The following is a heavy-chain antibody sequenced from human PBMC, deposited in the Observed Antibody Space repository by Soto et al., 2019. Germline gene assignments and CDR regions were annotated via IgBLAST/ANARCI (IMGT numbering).Heavy chain of an antibody. Sequence: TSETVSLTCTVSGGSISSYYWSWIRQPPGKGLEWIGYIYYSGSTNYNPSLKSRVTISVDTSKNQFSLKLSSVTAADTAVYYCARGGYYYYMDVWGKGTTVTVSS. CDR2: IYYSGST. CDR1: GGSISSYY. J-gene: IGHJ6*03. CDR3: ARGGYYYYMDV. V-gene: IGHV4-59*01.